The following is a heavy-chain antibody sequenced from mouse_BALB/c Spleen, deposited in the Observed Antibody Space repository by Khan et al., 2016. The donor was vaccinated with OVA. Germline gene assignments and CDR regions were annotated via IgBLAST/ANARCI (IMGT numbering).Heavy chain of an antibody. V-gene: IGHV9-3-1*01. J-gene: IGHJ2*01. CDR1: GYTFTDYV. CDR3: TRFHGGY. CDR2: INTYTGKP. Sequence: IQLVESGPELKKPGGTVKISCKASGYTFTDYVMNWVKQSPGKGLKWMGWINTYTGKPTYADDFKGRFAFSLETSASTAYLQINSLKYEDTATYFCTRFHGGYWGQGTTLTVSS.